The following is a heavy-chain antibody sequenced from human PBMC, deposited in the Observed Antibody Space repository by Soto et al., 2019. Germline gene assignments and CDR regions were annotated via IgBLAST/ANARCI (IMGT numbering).Heavy chain of an antibody. CDR3: ARVQLRYFDWLPYAFDY. D-gene: IGHD3-9*01. CDR1: GGSIRSYY. CDR2: IFYSGST. J-gene: IGHJ4*02. V-gene: IGHV4-59*01. Sequence: PSETLSLTCTVSGGSIRSYYWSWLRQSPGKGLEWIGSIFYSGSTNYNPSLKSQVTISVDTSKNQFSLKLSSVTAADTAVYYCARVQLRYFDWLPYAFDYWGQGTLVTVSS.